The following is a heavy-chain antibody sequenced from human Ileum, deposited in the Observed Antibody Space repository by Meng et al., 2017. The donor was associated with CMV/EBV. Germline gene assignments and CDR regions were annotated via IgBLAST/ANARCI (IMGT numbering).Heavy chain of an antibody. CDR3: ARDVRGPDYYYGMDV. CDR1: EFTFSNYR. D-gene: IGHD3-10*02. J-gene: IGHJ6*01. Sequence: GGSLRLSCAAFEFTFSNYRMNWVRQAPGKGLEWISHISTTSAYIDYADSVKGRFTISRDNARNSLFLQMNSLRAEDTAVYYCARDVRGPDYYYGMDVWGQGNTVTVSS. V-gene: IGHV3-21*06. CDR2: ISTTSAYI.